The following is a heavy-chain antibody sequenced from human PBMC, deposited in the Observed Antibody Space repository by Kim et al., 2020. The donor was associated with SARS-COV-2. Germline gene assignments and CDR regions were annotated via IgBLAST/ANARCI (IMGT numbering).Heavy chain of an antibody. CDR3: ATAPLKIFGVAYFDY. CDR2: FDPEDGET. D-gene: IGHD3-3*01. J-gene: IGHJ4*02. Sequence: ASVKVSCKVSGYTLTELSMHWVRQAPGKGLEWMGGFDPEDGETIYAQKFQGRVTITEDTSTDTAYMELSSLRSEDTAVYYCATAPLKIFGVAYFDYWGQG. V-gene: IGHV1-24*01. CDR1: GYTLTELS.